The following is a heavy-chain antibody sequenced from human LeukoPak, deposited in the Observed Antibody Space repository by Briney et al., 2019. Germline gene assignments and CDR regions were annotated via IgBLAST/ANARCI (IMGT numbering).Heavy chain of an antibody. J-gene: IGHJ6*02. CDR1: GGTFSSYA. V-gene: IGHV1-69*13. D-gene: IGHD5-18*01. Sequence: SVKVSCKASGGTFSSYAISWVRQAPGQGLEWMGGIIPIFGTANYTQKFQGRVTITADESTSTAYMELSSLRSEDTAVYYCARIPEVDTAMVKFGPLYYYYGMDVWGQGTTVTVSS. CDR2: IIPIFGTA. CDR3: ARIPEVDTAMVKFGPLYYYYGMDV.